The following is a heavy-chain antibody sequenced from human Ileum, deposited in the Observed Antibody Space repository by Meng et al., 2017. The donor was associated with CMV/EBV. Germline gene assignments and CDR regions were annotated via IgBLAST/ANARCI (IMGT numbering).Heavy chain of an antibody. D-gene: IGHD6-19*01. CDR3: ATVSGWSGAGDY. CDR2: FDPEDGET. V-gene: IGHV1-24*01. J-gene: IGHJ4*02. CDR1: GYTLTELS. Sequence: ASVKVSCKVSGYTLTELSMHWVRQAPGKGLEWMGGFDPEDGETIYAQKFQGRVTMTEDTSTDTAYMELSSPRSEDTAVYYCATVSGWSGAGDYWGQGTLVTVSS.